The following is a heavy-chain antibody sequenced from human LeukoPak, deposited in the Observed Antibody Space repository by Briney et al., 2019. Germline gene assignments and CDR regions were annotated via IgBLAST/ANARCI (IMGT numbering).Heavy chain of an antibody. CDR2: IRYDGSDK. CDR3: AKDGYSGYDSSYYYMDV. Sequence: GGSLRLSCAASGFTSSSYGMHWVRQAPGKGLEWVAFIRYDGSDKYYADSVKGRFTISRDNSKNTLYLQMNSLRAEDTAVYYCAKDGYSGYDSSYYYMDVWGKGTTVTVSS. V-gene: IGHV3-30*02. J-gene: IGHJ6*03. CDR1: GFTSSSYG. D-gene: IGHD5-12*01.